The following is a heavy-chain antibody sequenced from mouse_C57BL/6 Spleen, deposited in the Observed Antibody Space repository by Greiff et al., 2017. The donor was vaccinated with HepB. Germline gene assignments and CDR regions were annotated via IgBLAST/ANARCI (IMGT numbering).Heavy chain of an antibody. CDR1: GFSLTSYG. J-gene: IGHJ4*01. Sequence: VKLVESGPGLVQPSQSLSITCTVSGFSLTSYGVHWVRQSPGKGLEWLGLIWSGESTDDNAATISRLSINKDNSKSQVFFNMNRQQADDTAIYYCARGDTGTIWYAMDYWGQGTSVTVSS. D-gene: IGHD4-1*01. CDR2: IWSGEST. V-gene: IGHV2-2*01. CDR3: ARGDTGTIWYAMDY.